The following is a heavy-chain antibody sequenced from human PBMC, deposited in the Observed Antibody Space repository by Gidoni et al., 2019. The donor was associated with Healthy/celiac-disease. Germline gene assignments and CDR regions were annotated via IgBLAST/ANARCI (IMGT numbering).Heavy chain of an antibody. V-gene: IGHV3-30*18. CDR2: ISYDGSNK. CDR3: AKGGYDSSGYSPMGY. J-gene: IGHJ4*02. D-gene: IGHD3-22*01. CDR1: GFTFSSYG. Sequence: QVQLVESGGGVVQPGRSLRLSCAASGFTFSSYGMHWVRQAPGKGLEWVAVISYDGSNKYYADSVKGRFTISRDNSKNTLYLQMNSLRAEDTAVYYCAKGGYDSSGYSPMGYWGQGTLVTVSS.